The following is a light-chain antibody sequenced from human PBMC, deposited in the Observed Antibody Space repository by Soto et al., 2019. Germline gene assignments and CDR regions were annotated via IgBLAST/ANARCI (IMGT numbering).Light chain of an antibody. V-gene: IGKV1-17*01. CDR3: LQHNSYPWT. CDR1: RGIGYD. J-gene: IGKJ1*01. Sequence: DLQMTQSPSSLSASVGDRVTITCRASRGIGYDLRWYQQIPGKAPKRLIYAASSLQRGVPSRFSDSGSGTEFPLTINSLQPEDFTPYFFLQHNSYPWTFGQCTIVEMK. CDR2: AAS.